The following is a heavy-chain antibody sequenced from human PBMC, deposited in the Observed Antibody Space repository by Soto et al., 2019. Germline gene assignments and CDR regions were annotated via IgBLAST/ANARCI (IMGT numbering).Heavy chain of an antibody. CDR1: GGSISSGGSS. J-gene: IGHJ4*02. D-gene: IGHD3-22*01. Sequence: QLQLQESGSGLVKPSQTLSLTCAVSGGSISSGGSSWSWIRQPPGKGLEWIGYIYHSGSTYYNPSLKSRVTISLVRFTSQFSLNRGSVTAAYTAVYYSARAGDSSGPVALGYWGQGTPVTVSS. V-gene: IGHV4-30-2*01. CDR3: ARAGDSSGPVALGY. CDR2: IYHSGST.